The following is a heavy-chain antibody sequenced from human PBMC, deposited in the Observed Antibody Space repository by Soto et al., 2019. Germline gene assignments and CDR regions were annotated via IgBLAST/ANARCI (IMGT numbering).Heavy chain of an antibody. J-gene: IGHJ5*02. CDR2: INHSGSA. CDR1: GGSFHGYY. D-gene: IGHD3-10*01. V-gene: IGHV4-34*01. Sequence: SETLSLTCAVYGGSFHGYYWGWIRQPPGEGLEWIGEINHSGSANYNPTFKSRVFISVDMSKNQMSLQLTSVSAADTAVYYCEKRHKNRYYDSGTFYSSVTWGQGTLVTVSS. CDR3: EKRHKNRYYDSGTFYSSVT.